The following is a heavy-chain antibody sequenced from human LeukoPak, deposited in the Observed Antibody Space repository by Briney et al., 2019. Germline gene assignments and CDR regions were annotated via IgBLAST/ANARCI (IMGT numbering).Heavy chain of an antibody. Sequence: ASVKVSCKASGGTFSSYAISWVRPAPGQGLEWMGRIIPILGIANYAQKFQGRVTITADKSTSTAYMELSSLRSEDTAVYYCARAFHSSSWYDYWGQGTLATVSS. CDR3: ARAFHSSSWYDY. CDR2: IIPILGIA. J-gene: IGHJ4*02. V-gene: IGHV1-69*04. CDR1: GGTFSSYA. D-gene: IGHD6-13*01.